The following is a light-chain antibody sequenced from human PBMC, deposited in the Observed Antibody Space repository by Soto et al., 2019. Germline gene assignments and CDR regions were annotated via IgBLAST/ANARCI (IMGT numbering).Light chain of an antibody. J-gene: IGKJ3*01. CDR3: QQADSFPLT. CDR1: QGISRW. CDR2: SAS. V-gene: IGKV1-12*01. Sequence: DIQMTQSPSSVSASVGERVTITCRASQGISRWLAWYQQKPGKAPNLLIYSASTLYSGVPSRFSGSGSGTDFTLTISSLQPEDFATYYCQQADSFPLTFGPGTKVDIK.